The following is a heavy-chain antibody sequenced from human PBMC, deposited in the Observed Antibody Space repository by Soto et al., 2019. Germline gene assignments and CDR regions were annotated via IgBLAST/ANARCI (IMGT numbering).Heavy chain of an antibody. Sequence: PSETLSLTCSVSGGPVSHSSFHWGWIRQPPGKGLTWIGSIYYTGSTYYNPSLKSRVSISVDTSKNQFSLQLSSVTATDTAVYYCARGRGNMLRGVTYFDPCGHXSLVTVSS. CDR1: GGPVSHSSFH. V-gene: IGHV4-39*01. CDR2: IYYTGST. D-gene: IGHD3-10*01. CDR3: ARGRGNMLRGVTYFDP. J-gene: IGHJ5*02.